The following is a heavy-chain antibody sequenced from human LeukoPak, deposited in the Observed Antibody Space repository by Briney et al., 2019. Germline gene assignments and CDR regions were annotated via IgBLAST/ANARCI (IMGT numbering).Heavy chain of an antibody. CDR1: GFTFSSYG. CDR3: ARDQSLYYYDSSGLGY. Sequence: PGGSLTLSCAASGFTFSSYGMHWLRQAQGKGLEWVAVISYDGSNKYYADSVKGRFTISRYNSKNTLYLQMNSLRAEDTAVYYCARDQSLYYYDSSGLGYWGQGTLVTVSS. J-gene: IGHJ4*02. V-gene: IGHV3-30*03. CDR2: ISYDGSNK. D-gene: IGHD3-22*01.